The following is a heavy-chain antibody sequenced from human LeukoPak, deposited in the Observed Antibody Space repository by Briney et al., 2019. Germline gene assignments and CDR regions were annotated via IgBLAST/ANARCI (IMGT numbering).Heavy chain of an antibody. D-gene: IGHD6-25*01. V-gene: IGHV3-23*01. CDR3: AKDRSAIVPFYFDL. Sequence: PEGSLRISCAASGFTFSNCAMNWVRQTPGKGLEWVSGISGSGQKTFYADSVKGRFTISRDNVKQMVFLQMDNVRADDTAIYYCAKDRSAIVPFYFDLWGHGILVPVSS. CDR1: GFTFSNCA. J-gene: IGHJ4*01. CDR2: ISGSGQKT.